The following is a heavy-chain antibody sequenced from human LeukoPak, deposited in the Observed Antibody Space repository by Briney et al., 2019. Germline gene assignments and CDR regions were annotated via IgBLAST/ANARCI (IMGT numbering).Heavy chain of an antibody. Sequence: ASVKVSCKASGYTFTSYDINWVRQATGQGLEWMGWMNPNSGNTGYAQKFQGRVTMTRNTSISTAYMELSSLRSEDTAVYYCARIPGGSYRRRNYYYGMDVWGQGTTVTVSS. V-gene: IGHV1-8*01. J-gene: IGHJ6*02. CDR3: ARIPGGSYRRRNYYYGMDV. D-gene: IGHD1-26*01. CDR1: GYTFTSYD. CDR2: MNPNSGNT.